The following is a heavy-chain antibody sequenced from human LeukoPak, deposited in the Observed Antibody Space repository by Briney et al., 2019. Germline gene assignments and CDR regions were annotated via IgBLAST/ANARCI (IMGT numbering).Heavy chain of an antibody. V-gene: IGHV4-4*08. Sequence: PSETLSLTCTVSGDAISTYYWNWIRQTPGKGLEWVGHIANGRTDYNPSLKSRAVISVDTSKNQISLRLTSVTAEDTALYYCARDEAHSYGYYFDPWGPGTQVLVSP. D-gene: IGHD3-10*01. CDR3: ARDEAHSYGYYFDP. CDR1: GDAISTYY. J-gene: IGHJ4*02. CDR2: IANGRT.